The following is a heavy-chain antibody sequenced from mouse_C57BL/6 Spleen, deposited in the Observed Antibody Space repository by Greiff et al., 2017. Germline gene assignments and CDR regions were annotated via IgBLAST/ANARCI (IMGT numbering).Heavy chain of an antibody. CDR2: ISDGGSYT. V-gene: IGHV5-4*01. CDR3: ARDSYDGYPYWYFDV. CDR1: GFTFSSYA. D-gene: IGHD2-3*01. J-gene: IGHJ1*03. Sequence: DVHLVESGGGLVKPGGSLKLSCAASGFTFSSYAMSWVRQTPEKRLEWVATISDGGSYTYYPDNVKGRFTISRDNAKNNLYLQMSHLKSEDTAMYYCARDSYDGYPYWYFDVWGTGTTVTVSS.